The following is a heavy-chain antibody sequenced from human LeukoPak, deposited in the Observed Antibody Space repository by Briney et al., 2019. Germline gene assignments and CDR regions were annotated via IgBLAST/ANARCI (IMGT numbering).Heavy chain of an antibody. D-gene: IGHD3-22*01. Sequence: ASVKVSCKASGYTFTGYYMHWVRQAPGQGLEWMGGIIPIFGTANYAQKFQGRVTITADESTSTAYMELSSLRSEDTAVYYCARAVNYDSSGYYYGYYFDYWGQGTLVTVSS. CDR1: GYTFTGYY. J-gene: IGHJ4*02. CDR3: ARAVNYDSSGYYYGYYFDY. CDR2: IIPIFGTA. V-gene: IGHV1-69*13.